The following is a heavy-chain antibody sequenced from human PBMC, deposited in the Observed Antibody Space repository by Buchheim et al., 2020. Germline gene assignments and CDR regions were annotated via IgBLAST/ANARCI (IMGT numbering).Heavy chain of an antibody. J-gene: IGHJ6*02. D-gene: IGHD3-16*01. CDR2: ISSGAST. CDR1: GGSISSGSYF. V-gene: IGHV4-61*02. CDR3: AKTGGTYYYGLDV. Sequence: QVQLQESGPGLVKPSQTLSLTCTVSGGSISSGSYFWSWIRQPAGKGLEWIGRISSGASTNYNASLKSRVIISADTPKNPFSLILTSVTAADTAVYYCAKTGGTYYYGLDVWGQGT.